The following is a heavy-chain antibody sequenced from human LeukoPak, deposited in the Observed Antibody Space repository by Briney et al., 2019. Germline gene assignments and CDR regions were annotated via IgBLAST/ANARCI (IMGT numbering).Heavy chain of an antibody. CDR1: GFTFSSYD. V-gene: IGHV3-13*01. J-gene: IGHJ4*02. CDR3: ATGSGWYPFDY. D-gene: IGHD6-19*01. CDR2: IGTAGDT. Sequence: PGGSLRLSCAASGFTFSSYDMHWVRQATGKGLEWVSAIGTAGDTYYPGSVKGRFTISRENAKNSLYLQMNSLRAGDTAVYYCATGSGWYPFDYWGQGTLVTVSS.